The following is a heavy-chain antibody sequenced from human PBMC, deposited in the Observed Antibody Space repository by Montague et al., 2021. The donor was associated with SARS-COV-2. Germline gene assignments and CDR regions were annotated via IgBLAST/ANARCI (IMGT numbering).Heavy chain of an antibody. CDR2: IYWDDDK. J-gene: IGHJ4*02. CDR3: AHSHGDYLFDY. Sequence: PALVKPTQTLTLTCTFSGFSLSTSGVGVGWFRQPPGKALEWLALIYWDDDKPYSPSLKSRLTITKDTSKNQVVLTMTNMDPVDTATYYCAHSHGDYLFDYWGQGTLVTVSS. D-gene: IGHD4-17*01. CDR1: GFSLSTSGVG. V-gene: IGHV2-5*02.